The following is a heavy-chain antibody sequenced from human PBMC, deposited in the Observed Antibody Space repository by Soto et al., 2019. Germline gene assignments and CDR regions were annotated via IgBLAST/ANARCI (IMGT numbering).Heavy chain of an antibody. D-gene: IGHD2-21*02. CDR1: GGTFSSYA. J-gene: IGHJ6*02. V-gene: IGHV1-69*12. CDR2: IIPIFGTA. Sequence: QVQLVQSGAEVKKPGSSVKVSCKASGGTFSSYAISWVRQAPGQGLEWMGGIIPIFGTANYAQKFQGRVTITADESTSTADMELSSLRSEDTAVYYCASVVVTAIRYYYYGMDVWGQGTTVTVSS. CDR3: ASVVVTAIRYYYYGMDV.